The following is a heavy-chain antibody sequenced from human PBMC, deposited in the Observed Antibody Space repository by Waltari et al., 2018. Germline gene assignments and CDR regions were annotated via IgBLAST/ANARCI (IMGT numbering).Heavy chain of an antibody. Sequence: EVQLVESGGGLVQPGRSLRLSCAAYGTHFGEHVMHWVRQAPGKGLEWVSGISWNNDNIAYADSVRGRFTISRDNAKNSLYLQMNSLRTEDTALYYCAKDMGAARHYNFEDWGQGTLVTVSS. CDR3: AKDMGAARHYNFED. J-gene: IGHJ4*02. CDR2: ISWNNDNI. CDR1: GTHFGEHV. D-gene: IGHD6-6*01. V-gene: IGHV3-9*01.